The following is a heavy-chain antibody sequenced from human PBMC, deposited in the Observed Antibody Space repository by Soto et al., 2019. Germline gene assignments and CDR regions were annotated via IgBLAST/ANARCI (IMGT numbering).Heavy chain of an antibody. Sequence: GESLKISCTGSGFSFANYWINWVRQMPGKGLEWMGRIDPSESYSNYSPSFQGHVTISADKSINTAYLQWSSLKASDTAMYYCWGEGFGMDAWGQGSRVTVSS. CDR1: GFSFANYW. CDR2: IDPSESYS. D-gene: IGHD3-16*01. CDR3: WGEGFGMDA. V-gene: IGHV5-10-1*01. J-gene: IGHJ6*02.